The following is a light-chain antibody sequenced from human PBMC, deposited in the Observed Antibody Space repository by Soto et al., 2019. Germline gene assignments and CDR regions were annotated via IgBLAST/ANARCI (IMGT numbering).Light chain of an antibody. J-gene: IGLJ3*02. V-gene: IGLV1-40*01. CDR2: GNT. CDR1: SSNIGAGYY. Sequence: QSVLTQPPSVSGAPGQRVTISCTGSSSNIGAGYYVHWYQHLPGTAPKLLIYGNTNRPSGVPDRFSGYKSGTSASLAITGLQAEDEADYYCQSFDSSLGGWVFGGGTKLTVL. CDR3: QSFDSSLGGWV.